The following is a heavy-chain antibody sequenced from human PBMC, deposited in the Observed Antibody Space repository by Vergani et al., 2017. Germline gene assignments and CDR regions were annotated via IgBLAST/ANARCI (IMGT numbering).Heavy chain of an antibody. D-gene: IGHD2-2*01. CDR3: ARDRYCSSTSCNGYYYYYMDV. Sequence: EVQLVASGGGLVKPGGSLRLSCAASGFTFSSYSMNWVRQAPGKGLEWVSSISSSSSYIYYADSVKGRFTISRDNAKNSLYLQMNSLRAEDTAVYYCARDRYCSSTSCNGYYYYYMDVWGKGTTVTVSS. CDR1: GFTFSSYS. V-gene: IGHV3-21*01. J-gene: IGHJ6*03. CDR2: ISSSSSYI.